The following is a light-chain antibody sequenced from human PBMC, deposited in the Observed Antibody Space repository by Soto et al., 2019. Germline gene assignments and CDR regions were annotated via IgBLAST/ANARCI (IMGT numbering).Light chain of an antibody. CDR3: SSYTSSATLG. V-gene: IGLV2-14*03. CDR2: DAS. CDR1: ASDIGGNNF. J-gene: IGLJ1*01. Sequence: QSALTQPASVSGSPGQSITLSCTRTASDIGGNNFVSWYQQSAGKAPKLIIYDASHRPAGVSDRFSASKSGNTAALTISALRTEDEADYYCSSYTSSATLGFGSGTKVTVL.